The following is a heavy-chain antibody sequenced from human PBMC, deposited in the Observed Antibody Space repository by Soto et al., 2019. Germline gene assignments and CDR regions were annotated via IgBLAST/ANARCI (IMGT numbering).Heavy chain of an antibody. CDR3: ARGRGSSITMVRGVTNWFDP. V-gene: IGHV4-30-4*01. CDR1: GGSISSGDYY. J-gene: IGHJ5*02. CDR2: IYYSGST. Sequence: PSETLSLTCTVSGGSISSGDYYWSWIRQPPGKGLEWIGYIYYSGSTYYNPSLKSRVTISVDTSKNQFSLELSSVTAADTAVYYCARGRGSSITMVRGVTNWFDPWGQGTLVTVSS. D-gene: IGHD3-10*01.